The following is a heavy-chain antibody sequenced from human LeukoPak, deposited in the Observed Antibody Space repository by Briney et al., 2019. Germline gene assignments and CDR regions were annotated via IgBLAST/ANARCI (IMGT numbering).Heavy chain of an antibody. J-gene: IGHJ5*02. CDR2: IWYDGDNK. D-gene: IGHD2-21*02. CDR3: AKAEGGLAYCGGDCYSVGWFDP. V-gene: IGHV3-33*06. CDR1: GFTFSSYG. Sequence: PGGSLRLSCAASGFTFSSYGMHWVRQAPGKGLEWVAVIWYDGDNKYYADSVKGRFTISRDNSKNTLYLQMNSLRAEDTAVYYCAKAEGGLAYCGGDCYSVGWFDPWGQGTLLTVSS.